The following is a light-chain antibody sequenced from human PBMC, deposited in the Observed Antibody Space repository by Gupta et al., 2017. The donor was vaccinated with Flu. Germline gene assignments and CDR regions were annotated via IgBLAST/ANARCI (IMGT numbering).Light chain of an antibody. CDR2: VAS. Sequence: PSFLSASVGDRVTITCRASLGISTYLAWYQQKPGKAPKLLIYVASILQSGVPSRFSGSGSGTEFTLTISSLQAEDFATYYCQQVNRYPWTFGQGTKVEFK. V-gene: IGKV1-9*01. CDR1: LGISTY. CDR3: QQVNRYPWT. J-gene: IGKJ1*01.